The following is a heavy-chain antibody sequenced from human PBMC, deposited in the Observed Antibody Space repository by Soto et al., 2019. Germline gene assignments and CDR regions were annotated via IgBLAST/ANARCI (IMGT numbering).Heavy chain of an antibody. CDR2: IWYDGSNK. CDR1: GFTFSSYG. V-gene: IGHV3-33*01. D-gene: IGHD6-13*01. CDR3: AREIAAAGLYYYYGMDV. Sequence: VGSLRLSGAASGFTFSSYGMHWVGQAPGKGLEWVAVIWYDGSNKYYADSVKGRFTISRDNSKNTLYLQMNSLRAEDTAVYYCAREIAAAGLYYYYGMDVWGQGTTVTVYS. J-gene: IGHJ6*02.